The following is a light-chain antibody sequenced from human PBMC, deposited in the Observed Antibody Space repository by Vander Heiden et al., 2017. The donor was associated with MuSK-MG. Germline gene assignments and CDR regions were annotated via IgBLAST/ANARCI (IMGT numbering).Light chain of an antibody. CDR3: QQYDKLST. CDR2: DSS. Sequence: DIQITQSPSSLSASVGDRVTITCQASQDIGIYLNWYQQKPGKTPKLLIYDSSNVETGVPSRFSGSGSGTDFTFTITSLQPEDIATYYCQQYDKLSTFGPGTKVGLK. J-gene: IGKJ3*01. CDR1: QDIGIY. V-gene: IGKV1-33*01.